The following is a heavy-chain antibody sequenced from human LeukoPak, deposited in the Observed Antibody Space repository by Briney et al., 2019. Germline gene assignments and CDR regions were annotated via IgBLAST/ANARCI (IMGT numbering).Heavy chain of an antibody. D-gene: IGHD1-7*01. V-gene: IGHV4-59*08. CDR3: VGEKNYWGTPY. CDR2: IYYSGST. CDR1: GDSLSTYS. J-gene: IGHJ4*02. Sequence: SETLCLTCTASGDSLSTYSWSWLRQPPGKGLEYIGYIYYSGSTNYNPPLKSRVTMSVDTSKNQFSLRLNSVTAADTAVYYCVGEKNYWGTPYWGQGTLVTVSS.